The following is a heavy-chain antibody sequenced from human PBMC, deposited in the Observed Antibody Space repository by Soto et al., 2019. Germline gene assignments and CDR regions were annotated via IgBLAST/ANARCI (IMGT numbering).Heavy chain of an antibody. CDR2: IYDTGISGYTPST. CDR3: ARGEDAFFYYGLDV. Sequence: SETLSLTCPVPGGSTTSSYWSGIRRPPGKGLEWIAYIYDTGISGYTPSTSYNPSLKSRVTMSVDTSKSQFSLKLTSVTAADTAVYYCARGEDAFFYYGLDVWGQGITVTVSS. V-gene: IGHV4-59*12. J-gene: IGHJ6*02. CDR1: GGSTTSSY.